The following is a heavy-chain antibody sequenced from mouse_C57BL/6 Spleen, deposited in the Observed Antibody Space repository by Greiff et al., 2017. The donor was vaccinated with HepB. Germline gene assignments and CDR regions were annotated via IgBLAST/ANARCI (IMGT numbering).Heavy chain of an antibody. V-gene: IGHV1-69*01. CDR2: IDPSDSYT. J-gene: IGHJ3*01. Sequence: QVQLQQPGAELVMPGASVKLSCKASGYTFTSYWMHWVKQRPGQGLEWIGKIDPSDSYTNYNPKFKGKSTLTVDKSSSTAYMQLSSLTSEDSAVYYCARWGRGFAYWGQGTLVTVSA. CDR1: GYTFTSYW. CDR3: ARWGRGFAY. D-gene: IGHD3-3*01.